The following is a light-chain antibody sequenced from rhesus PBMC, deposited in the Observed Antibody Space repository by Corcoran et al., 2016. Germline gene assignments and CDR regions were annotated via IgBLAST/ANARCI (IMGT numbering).Light chain of an antibody. V-gene: IGKV1-32*01. CDR2: YAK. CDR3: QQYNSLPWT. Sequence: DIQMTQSPSSLSASVGDRVTITCRASQGISSYLNWYQQKPGKAPKTRNYYAKRLESGVPSRFSGSGSGTEFNLTISSLQPEDFATYYCQQYNSLPWTFGQGTKVEIK. CDR1: QGISSY. J-gene: IGKJ1*01.